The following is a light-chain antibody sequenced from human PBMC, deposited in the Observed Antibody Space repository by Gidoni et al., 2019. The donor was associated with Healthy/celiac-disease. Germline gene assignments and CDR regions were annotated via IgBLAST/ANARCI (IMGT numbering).Light chain of an antibody. J-gene: IGKJ5*01. CDR2: DAS. Sequence: EMVLTQSPATLSLSPVERATLSCRASHSVSSYLAWYQQKPAQAPRLLIYDASNRATGIPARFRGSGSGTDFTLSISILLPEDCAVYYFQQRSNWLTFGQGTRLEI. CDR1: HSVSSY. V-gene: IGKV3-11*01. CDR3: QQRSNWLT.